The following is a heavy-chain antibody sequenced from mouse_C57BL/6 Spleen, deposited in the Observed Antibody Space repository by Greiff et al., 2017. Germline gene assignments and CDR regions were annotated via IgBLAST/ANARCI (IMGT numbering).Heavy chain of an antibody. V-gene: IGHV1-81*01. J-gene: IGHJ2*01. Sequence: VQLVESGAELARPGASVKLSCKASGYTFTSYGISWVKQRTGQGLEWIGEIYPRSGNTYYNEKFKGKATLTADKSSSTAYMELRSLTSEDSAVYFCARMGDYDYFDYWGQGTTLTVSS. CDR3: ARMGDYDYFDY. D-gene: IGHD2-4*01. CDR2: IYPRSGNT. CDR1: GYTFTSYG.